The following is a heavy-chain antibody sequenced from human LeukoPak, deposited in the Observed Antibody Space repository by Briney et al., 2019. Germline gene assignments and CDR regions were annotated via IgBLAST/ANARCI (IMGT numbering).Heavy chain of an antibody. CDR3: ARDKDSSGYSQGGFDY. D-gene: IGHD3-22*01. V-gene: IGHV1-69*13. J-gene: IGHJ4*02. CDR1: GGTFSSYA. CDR2: IIPIFGTA. Sequence: ASVKVSCKASGGTFSSYAISWVRQAPGQGLEWMGGIIPIFGTANYAQKFQGRVTITADESTSTAYMELSSLRSEDTAVYYYARDKDSSGYSQGGFDYWGQGTLVTVSS.